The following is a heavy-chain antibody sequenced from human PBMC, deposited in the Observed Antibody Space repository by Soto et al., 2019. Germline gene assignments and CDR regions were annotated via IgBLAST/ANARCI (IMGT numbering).Heavy chain of an antibody. CDR3: AKGLIVWFGELSRRGGHYYSMDV. D-gene: IGHD3-10*01. CDR1: GASFSGYQ. V-gene: IGHV4-34*01. Sequence: QVQLQQWGAGLLKPSETLSLTCVVYGASFSGYQLTWIRQTPGKGLEWIGEINDSGNINYNPSLQSRVTIPRATPKKQVSLKQRSVPAADSALYYCAKGLIVWFGELSRRGGHYYSMDVWGKGTTVNVSS. CDR2: INDSGNI. J-gene: IGHJ6*03.